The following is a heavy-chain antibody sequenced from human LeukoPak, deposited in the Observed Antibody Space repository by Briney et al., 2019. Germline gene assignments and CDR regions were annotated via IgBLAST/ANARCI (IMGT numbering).Heavy chain of an antibody. J-gene: IGHJ4*02. V-gene: IGHV1-8*03. CDR2: INPNTDDR. CDR3: ARTTSFTASGYDY. Sequence: ASVTVSCKASGYTFTSYHINWVRQAPGQGLEWMGWINPNTDDRGYAQTFKGRLIIKRDTSISTAYMELGSPRSEDTAVYFCARTTSFTASGYDYWGQGTLVTVSS. D-gene: IGHD6-25*01. CDR1: GYTFTSYH.